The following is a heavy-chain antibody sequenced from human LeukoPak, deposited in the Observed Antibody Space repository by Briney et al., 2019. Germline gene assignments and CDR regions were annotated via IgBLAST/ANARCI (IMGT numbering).Heavy chain of an antibody. J-gene: IGHJ5*02. D-gene: IGHD2-2*01. CDR3: AKAYTRGTSFNWFDP. V-gene: IGHV3-23*01. CDR2: ISGSGGST. CDR1: GFTFSSYD. Sequence: GGSLRLSCAASGFTFSSYDMSWVRQAPGKGLEWVSAISGSGGSTYYADSVKGRFTISRDNSKNTLYLQMNSLRAEDTAVYYCAKAYTRGTSFNWFDPWGQGTLVTASS.